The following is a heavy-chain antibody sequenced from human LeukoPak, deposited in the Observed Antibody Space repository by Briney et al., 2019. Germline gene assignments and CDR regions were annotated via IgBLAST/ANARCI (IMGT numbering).Heavy chain of an antibody. J-gene: IGHJ4*02. V-gene: IGHV1-2*02. Sequence: GASVKVSCKASGYTFTGYYMHWVRQAPGQGLEWMGWINPNSGGTNYAQKFQGRVTMTRDTSISTAYMELSRLRSDDTAVYYCTRFGGYDVQEGFDYWGQGSLVTVSS. D-gene: IGHD5-12*01. CDR2: INPNSGGT. CDR1: GYTFTGYY. CDR3: TRFGGYDVQEGFDY.